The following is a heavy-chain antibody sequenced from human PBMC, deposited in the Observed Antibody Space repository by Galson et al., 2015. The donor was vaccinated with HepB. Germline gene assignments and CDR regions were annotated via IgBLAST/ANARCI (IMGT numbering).Heavy chain of an antibody. CDR1: GYTFTGYY. Sequence: SVKVSCKASGYTFTGYYMHWVRQAPGQGLEWMGWVNPNSGGTNYAQKFQGWVTMTRDTSISTAYVELSRLRSDDTAVYYCARSGTVTTDWYFDLWGRGTLVTVSS. CDR3: ARSGTVTTDWYFDL. D-gene: IGHD4-17*01. CDR2: VNPNSGGT. J-gene: IGHJ2*01. V-gene: IGHV1-2*04.